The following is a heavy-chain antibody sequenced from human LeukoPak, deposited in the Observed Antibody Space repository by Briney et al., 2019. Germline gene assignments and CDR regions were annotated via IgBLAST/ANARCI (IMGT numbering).Heavy chain of an antibody. Sequence: ASVTVSCKPSGFTFIGYFIHWVRQAPGQGLEWMGWINPNSGDTDIVQKFQGRLTMTRGKATTTTYMEVSSLRSDDTAVYFCARPRGYSGYDRDGAFDIWGQGTMVTVSS. V-gene: IGHV1-2*02. D-gene: IGHD5-12*01. CDR1: GFTFIGYF. CDR3: ARPRGYSGYDRDGAFDI. CDR2: INPNSGDT. J-gene: IGHJ3*02.